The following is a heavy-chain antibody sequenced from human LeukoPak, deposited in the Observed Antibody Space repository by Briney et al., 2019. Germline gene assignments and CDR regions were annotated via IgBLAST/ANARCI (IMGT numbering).Heavy chain of an antibody. J-gene: IGHJ4*02. CDR3: ARVRRWLGHFDY. V-gene: IGHV4-39*07. CDR1: GGSISSSSYY. D-gene: IGHD6-19*01. Sequence: SETLSLTCTVSGGSISSSSYYWGWIRQPPGKGLEWLGSIYYSGSTYYNPSLKSRVTISVDTSKNQFSLKLSSVTAADTAVYFCARVRRWLGHFDYWGQGTLVTVSS. CDR2: IYYSGST.